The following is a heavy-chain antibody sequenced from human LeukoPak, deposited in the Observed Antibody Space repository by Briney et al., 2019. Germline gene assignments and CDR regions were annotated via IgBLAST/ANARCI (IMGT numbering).Heavy chain of an antibody. J-gene: IGHJ4*02. CDR1: GASISSYY. Sequence: SETLSLTCAVSGASISSYYWTWIRQPPGKGLEWIGYIYYSGTTKYNPSLKSRVTISVDTSKNQFSLKLSSVTAADTAMYYCARHARYSSVWTTDYWGQGTLVTVSS. V-gene: IGHV4-59*08. D-gene: IGHD6-25*01. CDR3: ARHARYSSVWTTDY. CDR2: IYYSGTT.